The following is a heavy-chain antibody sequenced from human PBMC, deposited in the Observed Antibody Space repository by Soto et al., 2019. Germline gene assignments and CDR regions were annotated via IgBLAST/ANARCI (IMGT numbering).Heavy chain of an antibody. CDR3: AKDPSPQPIPAVTPGWFDP. V-gene: IGHV4-31*03. CDR2: IYFTGKA. Sequence: LSLTCTVSGDSIHDGGYYWAWIRQRPGQGLEWMGYIYFTGKANYNPSLENRLTMSVDMSRRQLYLRLTSVTAADTAVYFCAKDPSPQPIPAVTPGWFDPWGQGIAVTVSS. J-gene: IGHJ5*02. CDR1: GDSIHDGGYY. D-gene: IGHD4-4*01.